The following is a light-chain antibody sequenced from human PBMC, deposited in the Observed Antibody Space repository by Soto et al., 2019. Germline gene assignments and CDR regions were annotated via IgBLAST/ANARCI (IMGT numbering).Light chain of an antibody. CDR2: DVS. V-gene: IGLV2-11*01. Sequence: SALTQPRSVSGSPGQSVTISCTGTSRDVGGYRYVSWYQQHPGKAPKFMIYDVSKRPSGVPDRFSGSKSGNTASLTISGLQAEDEADYYCCSYAGSYTFVFGIGTKVTVL. J-gene: IGLJ1*01. CDR3: CSYAGSYTFV. CDR1: SRDVGGYRY.